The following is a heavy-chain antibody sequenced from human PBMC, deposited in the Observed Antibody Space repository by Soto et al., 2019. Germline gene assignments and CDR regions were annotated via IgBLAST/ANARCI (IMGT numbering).Heavy chain of an antibody. CDR1: GFTFSTYT. CDR3: AKGNILTGYYPPYYFDY. D-gene: IGHD3-9*01. V-gene: IGHV3-23*01. Sequence: GGSLRLSCAASGFTFSTYTMHWVRQTPGKGLEWVSSVTASADNTYYTDSVKGRFTISRDNSKNTLYLQMHSPRAEDTAVYYCAKGNILTGYYPPYYFDYWGQGTLVTVSS. J-gene: IGHJ4*02. CDR2: VTASADNT.